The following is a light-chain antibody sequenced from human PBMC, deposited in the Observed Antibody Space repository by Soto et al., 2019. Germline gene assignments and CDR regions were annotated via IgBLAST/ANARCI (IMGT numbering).Light chain of an antibody. CDR1: QDIRNY. J-gene: IGKJ4*01. Sequence: DIKMPQSPPSLSAAVGDRVTIPCQASQDIRNYLNWYQHKPGKAPKVLIYDASNLDTGVPSRISGSGSGTDFTFTISSLQPEDVATYYCQQYDNLSLTFGGGTKV. CDR2: DAS. V-gene: IGKV1-33*01. CDR3: QQYDNLSLT.